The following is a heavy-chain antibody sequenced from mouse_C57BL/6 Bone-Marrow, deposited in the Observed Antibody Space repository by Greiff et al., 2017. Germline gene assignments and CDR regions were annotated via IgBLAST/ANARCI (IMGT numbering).Heavy chain of an antibody. CDR3: ARAYRGDYAMDY. D-gene: IGHD2-14*01. CDR1: GYSITSGYY. CDR2: ISYDGSN. J-gene: IGHJ4*01. V-gene: IGHV3-6*01. Sequence: EVKLMESGPGLVKPSQSLSLTCSVTGYSITSGYYWNWIRQFPGNKLEWMGYISYDGSNNYNPSLKNRISITRDTSKNQFFLKLNSVTTEDTATYYCARAYRGDYAMDYWGQGTSVTVSS.